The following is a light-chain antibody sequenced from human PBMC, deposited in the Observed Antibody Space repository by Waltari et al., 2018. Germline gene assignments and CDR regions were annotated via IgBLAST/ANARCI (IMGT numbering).Light chain of an antibody. CDR1: QSISSY. CDR2: DAS. CDR3: QQYDKGPLT. J-gene: IGKJ4*01. V-gene: IGKV3-15*01. Sequence: EIVMTQSPATLSVSPGERVTLSGRASQSISSYLAWYQQKPGQAPRLLIHDASTRATSIPARFGGSGSGTEFTLTISSLQSEDFAVYYCQQYDKGPLTFGGGTEVEIK.